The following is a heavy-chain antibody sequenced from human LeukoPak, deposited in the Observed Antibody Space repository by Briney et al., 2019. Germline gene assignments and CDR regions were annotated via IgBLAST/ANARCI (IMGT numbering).Heavy chain of an antibody. V-gene: IGHV3-30*04. CDR1: GFTLSTYA. J-gene: IGHJ4*02. CDR3: TRDSYCSSTSCYRGHFDS. Sequence: GGSLRLSCAASGFTLSTYAMHWVRQAPGKGLEWVAVISYDGSSKYYADSVKGRFTISRDNAKKSLYLQMNSLRAEDTAVYYCTRDSYCSSTSCYRGHFDSWGQGSLVTVSS. CDR2: ISYDGSSK. D-gene: IGHD2-2*01.